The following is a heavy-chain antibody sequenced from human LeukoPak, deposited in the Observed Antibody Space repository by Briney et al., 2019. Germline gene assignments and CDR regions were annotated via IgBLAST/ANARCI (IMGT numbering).Heavy chain of an antibody. D-gene: IGHD2-15*01. CDR1: GYTFTSYG. V-gene: IGHV1-18*01. J-gene: IGHJ3*02. CDR2: ISAYNGNT. Sequence: ASVKVSCKASGYTFTSYGISWVRQAPGQGLEWMGWISAYNGNTNYAQKLQGRVTMTTDTSTSTAYMEQRSLRSDDTAVYYCARTQSGYCSGGSCYSGVKVAFDIWGQGTMVTVSS. CDR3: ARTQSGYCSGGSCYSGVKVAFDI.